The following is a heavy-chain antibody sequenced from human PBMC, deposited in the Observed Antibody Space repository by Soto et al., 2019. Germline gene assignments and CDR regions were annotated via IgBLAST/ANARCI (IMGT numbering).Heavy chain of an antibody. CDR3: ATQGYSSGWEDYYYYYGMDV. CDR1: GGTFSSYA. Sequence: SVKVSCKASGGTFSSYAISWVRQAPGQGLEWMGGIIPIFGTANYAQKFQGRVTITADEPTSTAYMELSSLRSEDTAVYYCATQGYSSGWEDYYYYYGMDVWGQGTTVTVSS. D-gene: IGHD6-19*01. CDR2: IIPIFGTA. J-gene: IGHJ6*02. V-gene: IGHV1-69*13.